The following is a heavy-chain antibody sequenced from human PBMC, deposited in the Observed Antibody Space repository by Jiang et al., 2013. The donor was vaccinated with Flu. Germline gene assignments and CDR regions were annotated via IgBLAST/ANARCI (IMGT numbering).Heavy chain of an antibody. CDR3: AGVRRAGKGRLDS. Sequence: PGLVKPSETLSLACSVSDGSIRDQYWYWFRQPPGKGLEFVGYIFDTGSTNYNAALKSRLTISADTSTNQFSLKLLSVTSGDTAVYYCAGVRRAGKGRLDSWGRGTLVTVSS. J-gene: IGHJ4*02. CDR1: DGSIRDQY. D-gene: IGHD6-13*01. V-gene: IGHV4-59*11. CDR2: IFDTGST.